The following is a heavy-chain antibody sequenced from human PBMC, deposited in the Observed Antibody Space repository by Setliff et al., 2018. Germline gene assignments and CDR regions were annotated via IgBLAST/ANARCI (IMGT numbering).Heavy chain of an antibody. D-gene: IGHD6-13*01. J-gene: IGHJ5*02. CDR2: ISAYNGNT. Sequence: ASVKVSCKASGYTFTSYGVSWVRQAPGQGLEWMGWISAYNGNTNYAQKLQGRVTMTTDTSTSTAYMELRSLRSDDTAVYYCARGYSSSWQSRMGFDPWGQGTLVTVSS. V-gene: IGHV1-18*01. CDR3: ARGYSSSWQSRMGFDP. CDR1: GYTFTSYG.